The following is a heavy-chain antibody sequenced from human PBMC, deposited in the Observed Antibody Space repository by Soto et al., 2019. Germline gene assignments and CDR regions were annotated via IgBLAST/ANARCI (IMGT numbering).Heavy chain of an antibody. CDR3: AKDAVAYNGEWDWFDL. Sequence: GGSLRLSCAASGFTFGDYYMSWVRQAPGKGMEWVSAIGGSGSSANYADSVKGRFTVSRDDSKSTLYLQMSGLRVDDTALYYCAKDAVAYNGEWDWFDLWGQGTLVTVSS. D-gene: IGHD3-10*01. V-gene: IGHV3-23*01. J-gene: IGHJ5*02. CDR1: GFTFGDYY. CDR2: IGGSGSSA.